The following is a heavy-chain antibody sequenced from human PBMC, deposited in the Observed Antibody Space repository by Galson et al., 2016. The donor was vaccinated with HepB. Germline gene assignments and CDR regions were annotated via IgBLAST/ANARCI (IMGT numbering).Heavy chain of an antibody. D-gene: IGHD5-18*01. CDR2: ISYSGST. CDR1: GGSISSYY. CDR3: ARVTTYSYGYFYGMDV. V-gene: IGHV4-59*01. Sequence: ETLSLTCSVPGGSISSYYWSWIRQPPGKGLEWIGSISYSGSTNYNPSLKSRLTISGDTSKNQFSLKLSSVTAADTAVYYCARVTTYSYGYFYGMDVWGQGTTVTVSS. J-gene: IGHJ6*02.